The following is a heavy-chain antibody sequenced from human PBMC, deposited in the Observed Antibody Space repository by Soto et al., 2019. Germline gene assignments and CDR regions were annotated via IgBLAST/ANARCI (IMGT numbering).Heavy chain of an antibody. CDR2: INFDGSFT. Sequence: GGSLRLSCAASGFTFSRNWMHWVRQAPGKGLVWVSRINFDGSFTSYADSVKGRFTISRDNANNTLYLQMNSLRAEDTAVYYCARDRGNYPNDYWGQGTLVTVSS. V-gene: IGHV3-74*01. CDR3: ARDRGNYPNDY. CDR1: GFTFSRNW. J-gene: IGHJ4*02. D-gene: IGHD4-4*01.